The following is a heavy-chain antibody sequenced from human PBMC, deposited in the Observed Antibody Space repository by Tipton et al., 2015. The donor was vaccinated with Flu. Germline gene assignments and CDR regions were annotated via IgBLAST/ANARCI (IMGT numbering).Heavy chain of an antibody. CDR2: IYYSGST. J-gene: IGHJ6*02. V-gene: IGHV4-59*01. Sequence: TLSLTCTVSGGSISSYYWSWIRQPPGKGLEWIGYIYYSGSTNYNPSLKSRVTISVDTSKNQFSLKLSSVTAADTAVYYCARAIGGSGSYFYYYYYGMDVGGQGTTVAVSS. CDR1: GGSISSYY. D-gene: IGHD1-26*01. CDR3: ARAIGGSGSYFYYYYYGMDV.